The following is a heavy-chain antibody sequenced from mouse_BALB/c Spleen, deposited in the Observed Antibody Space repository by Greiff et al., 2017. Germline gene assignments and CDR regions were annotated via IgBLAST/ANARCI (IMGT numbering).Heavy chain of an antibody. CDR1: GYSFTSYW. J-gene: IGHJ4*01. D-gene: IGHD2-10*01. V-gene: IGHV1-5*01. CDR3: TRSAYYGNYYYYAMDY. CDR2: IYPGNSDT. Sequence: EVQLQQSGTVLARPGASVKMSCKASGYSFTSYWMHWVNQRPGQGLEWIGAIYPGNSDTSYNQKFKGKAKLTAVTSASTAYMELSSLTNEDSAVYYCTRSAYYGNYYYYAMDYWGQGTSVTVSS.